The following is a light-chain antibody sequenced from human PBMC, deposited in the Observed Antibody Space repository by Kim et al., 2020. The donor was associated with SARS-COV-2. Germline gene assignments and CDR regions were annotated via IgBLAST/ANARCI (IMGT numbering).Light chain of an antibody. CDR2: AAS. Sequence: EVVMTQSPATLSVSPGERATLSCRASQSVTSNLAWYQQKPGQAPRLLIYAASPRATGIPARFSGSGSGTEFTLTITSLKSEDFAVYYCQQYHNGPYTFGQRTKVDIK. CDR3: QQYHNGPYT. V-gene: IGKV3-15*01. J-gene: IGKJ2*01. CDR1: QSVTSN.